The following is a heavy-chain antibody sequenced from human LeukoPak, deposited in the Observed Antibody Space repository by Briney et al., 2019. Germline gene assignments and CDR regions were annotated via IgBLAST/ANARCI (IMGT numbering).Heavy chain of an antibody. J-gene: IGHJ4*02. D-gene: IGHD5-18*01. CDR1: GGSFSDYY. CDR3: ARQRYSYGYGY. Sequence: SETLSLTCAVYGGSFSDYYWSWIRQPPGKGLEWIGEINHSGSTNYNPSLKSRVTISVDTSKDQFSLKLSSVTAADTAVYYCARQRYSYGYGYWGQGTLVTVSS. V-gene: IGHV4-34*01. CDR2: INHSGST.